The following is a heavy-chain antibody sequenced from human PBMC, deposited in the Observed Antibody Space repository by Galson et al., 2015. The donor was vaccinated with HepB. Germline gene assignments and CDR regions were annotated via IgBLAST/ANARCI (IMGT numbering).Heavy chain of an antibody. J-gene: IGHJ4*02. V-gene: IGHV3-23*01. Sequence: SLRLSCAASGFTFSSYAMSWVRQAPGKGLEWVSAISGSGGSTYYADSVKGRFTISRDNSKNTLYLQVNSLRAEDTAVYYCAKDPWLHGGERIDYWGQGTLVTVSS. CDR2: ISGSGGST. CDR3: AKDPWLHGGERIDY. CDR1: GFTFSSYA. D-gene: IGHD5-24*01.